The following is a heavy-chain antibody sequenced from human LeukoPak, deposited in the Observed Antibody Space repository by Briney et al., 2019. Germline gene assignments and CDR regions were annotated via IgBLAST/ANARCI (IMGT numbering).Heavy chain of an antibody. D-gene: IGHD6-19*01. CDR3: ARGPLTIAVAGNWFDP. V-gene: IGHV1-2*02. Sequence: ASVKVSCKASGYTFTGYYMHWVRQAPGQGLEWMGWINPNSGGTNYAQKFQGRVTMTRDTSISTAYMELSRLRSDDTAVYYCARGPLTIAVAGNWFDPWGQGTLVTVSS. CDR1: GYTFTGYY. CDR2: INPNSGGT. J-gene: IGHJ5*02.